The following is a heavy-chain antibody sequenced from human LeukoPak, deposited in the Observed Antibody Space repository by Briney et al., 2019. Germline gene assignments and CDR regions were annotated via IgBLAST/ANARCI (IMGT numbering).Heavy chain of an antibody. D-gene: IGHD2-15*01. CDR3: AKDGGGYDSNFYYYYGMDV. J-gene: IGHJ6*02. V-gene: IGHV3-23*01. CDR1: GFTFSGYA. Sequence: GGSLRLSCAASGFTFSGYAMSWVRQAPGKGLEWVSAISGSSGSTYYADSVKGRFTISRDNSKNTLYLQMNSLRAEDTAVYYCAKDGGGYDSNFYYYYGMDVWGQRTTVTVSS. CDR2: ISGSSGST.